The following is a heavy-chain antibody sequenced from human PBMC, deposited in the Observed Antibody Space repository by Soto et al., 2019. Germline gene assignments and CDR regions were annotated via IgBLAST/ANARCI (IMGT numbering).Heavy chain of an antibody. CDR2: ISGSGGST. CDR3: AKYSDFGVVIPGNWFDP. D-gene: IGHD3-3*01. CDR1: GFTFSSYA. V-gene: IGHV3-23*01. Sequence: GGSLRLSCAASGFTFSSYAMSWVRQAPGKGLEWVSAISGSGGSTYYADSVKGRFTISRDNSKNTLYLPMNSLSAEDTAVYYCAKYSDFGVVIPGNWFDPWGQGTLVTVSS. J-gene: IGHJ5*02.